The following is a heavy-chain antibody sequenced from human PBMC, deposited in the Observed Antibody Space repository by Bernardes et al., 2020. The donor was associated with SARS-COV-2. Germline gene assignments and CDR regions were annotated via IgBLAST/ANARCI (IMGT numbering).Heavy chain of an antibody. CDR2: ISISGSTI. D-gene: IGHD2-2*01. V-gene: IGHV3-11*01. CDR1: GFTFSDYY. CDR3: ARERGSTSSGSTIYYYYYGMDV. J-gene: IGHJ6*04. Sequence: GSLSPSCAASGFTFSDYYMSWIRLAPGKGLEWVSYISISGSTIYYADSVKGRFTISRDNAKNSLYLQMNSLRAEDTAVYYCARERGSTSSGSTIYYYYYGMDVWGKGTTVTVSS.